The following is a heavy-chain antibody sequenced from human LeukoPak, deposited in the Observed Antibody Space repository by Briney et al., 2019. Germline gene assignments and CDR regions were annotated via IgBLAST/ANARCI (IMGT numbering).Heavy chain of an antibody. CDR1: GYTFTSYG. V-gene: IGHV1-18*01. CDR2: ISAYNGNT. J-gene: IGHJ4*02. D-gene: IGHD2-2*01. Sequence: GASVKVSCKASGYTFTSYGISWVRQAPGQGLEWMGWISAYNGNTNYAQKLQGRVTMTTDTSTSTAYMELRSLGSDDTAVYYCARDLWGYCSSTSCPGDYWGQGTLVTVSS. CDR3: ARDLWGYCSSTSCPGDY.